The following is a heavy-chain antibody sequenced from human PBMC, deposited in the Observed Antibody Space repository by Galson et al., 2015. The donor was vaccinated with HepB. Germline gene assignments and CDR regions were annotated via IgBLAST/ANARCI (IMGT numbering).Heavy chain of an antibody. CDR1: GYTLSNIY. V-gene: IGHV3-66*02. CDR2: IYSDGST. D-gene: IGHD5-24*01. Sequence: SLRLSCAASGYTLSNIYVSWVRQAPGKGLEWVSLIYSDGSTYYADSVKGRFTISRDNPKNTLYLQMNSLRPEDTAVYYCAKDQGDGYRNYYYYYGMDVWGQGTTVTVSS. J-gene: IGHJ6*02. CDR3: AKDQGDGYRNYYYYYGMDV.